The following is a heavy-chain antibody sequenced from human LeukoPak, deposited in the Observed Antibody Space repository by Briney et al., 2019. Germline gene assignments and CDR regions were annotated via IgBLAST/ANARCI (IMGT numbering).Heavy chain of an antibody. CDR2: IYYSGST. Sequence: LRLSCAASGFTFSSYAMSWIRQHPGKGLEWIGYIYYSGSTYYNPSLKSRVTISVDTSKNQFSLKLSSVTAADTAVYYCARITTVVYWGQGTLVTVSS. V-gene: IGHV4-31*02. D-gene: IGHD4-17*01. CDR3: ARITTVVY. CDR1: GFTFSSYA. J-gene: IGHJ4*02.